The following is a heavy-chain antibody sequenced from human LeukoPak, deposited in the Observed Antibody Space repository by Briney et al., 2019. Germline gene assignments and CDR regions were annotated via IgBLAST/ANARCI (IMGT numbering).Heavy chain of an antibody. Sequence: ASVKVSCKASGDTFSSYAFSWVRQAPGQGLEWMGWINPNSGGTNYAQKFQGRVTMTRDTSISTAYMELSRLRSDDTAVYYCARASRDAFDIWGQGTMVTVSS. V-gene: IGHV1-2*02. CDR3: ARASRDAFDI. CDR2: INPNSGGT. CDR1: GDTFSSYA. J-gene: IGHJ3*02.